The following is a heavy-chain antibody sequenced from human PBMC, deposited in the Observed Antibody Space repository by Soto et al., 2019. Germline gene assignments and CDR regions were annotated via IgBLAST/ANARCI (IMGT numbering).Heavy chain of an antibody. D-gene: IGHD3-22*01. CDR3: AKDAPGSGLLRDY. Sequence: VQLLESGGGVTQPGGSLRLSCAASGFTFRIYAMSWVRQAPGKGLEWVATISGNGGTSYADFVRGRFIISRDNSKNTLYLQMDSLRAEDTARYYCAKDAPGSGLLRDYWGQGTRVTVSS. J-gene: IGHJ4*02. CDR2: ISGNGGT. V-gene: IGHV3-23*01. CDR1: GFTFRIYA.